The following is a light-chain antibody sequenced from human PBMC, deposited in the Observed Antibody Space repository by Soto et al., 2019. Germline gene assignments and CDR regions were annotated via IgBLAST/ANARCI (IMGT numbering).Light chain of an antibody. V-gene: IGKV1-6*01. CDR2: GTS. CDR1: QAIRTE. Sequence: AIQMTQSPSSLSASVGDRVVITCRASQAIRTELGWYQQRPGKAPKLLIYGTSYLQSGVPSRFSGSGSGTDFTLTINGLQPEDFANYYCLQDYSYPRTFGQGTKVDIK. CDR3: LQDYSYPRT. J-gene: IGKJ1*01.